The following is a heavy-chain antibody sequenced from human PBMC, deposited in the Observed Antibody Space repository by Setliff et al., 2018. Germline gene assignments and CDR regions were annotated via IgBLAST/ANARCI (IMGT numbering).Heavy chain of an antibody. J-gene: IGHJ3*02. D-gene: IGHD3-22*01. V-gene: IGHV3-7*01. CDR1: GSSFSRHW. Sequence: GGSLRLSCVVSGSSFSRHWMSWVRQAPGKGLEWVADIKQDGSTKYYLDSVKGRFTISRDNAKRSLYLQMNGLRADDTGVYYCVRDDADNYDAFDNWGQGTLVTVSS. CDR3: VRDDADNYDAFDN. CDR2: IKQDGSTK.